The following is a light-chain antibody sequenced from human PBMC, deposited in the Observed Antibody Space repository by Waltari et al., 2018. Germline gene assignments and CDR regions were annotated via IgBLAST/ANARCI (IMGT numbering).Light chain of an antibody. Sequence: YELTQAPSLSVSPGQAARITCSGAVLQKQFAHWYKQKPGQATLLVIYKDSERPEGVPERFSGSRSGTTVTLTINGVRPEDEADYFCQSTDFSGTQLVFGGGTKLTVL. V-gene: IGLV3-25*03. CDR3: QSTDFSGTQLV. CDR2: KDS. CDR1: VLQKQF. J-gene: IGLJ2*01.